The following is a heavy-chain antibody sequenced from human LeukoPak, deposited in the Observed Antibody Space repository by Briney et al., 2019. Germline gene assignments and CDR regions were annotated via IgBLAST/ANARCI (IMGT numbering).Heavy chain of an antibody. CDR3: LRGDRRDY. CDR2: ISWDGDST. Sequence: GGSLRLSCAASGFTFDDYLIHWLRQVPGKGLEWVSLISWDGDSTYYADSVKGRFTISRDNAKDSLYVQMNSLTVKHTAVYYFLRGDRRDYWGQGTLVTVSS. V-gene: IGHV3-43*01. J-gene: IGHJ4*02. CDR1: GFTFDDYL. D-gene: IGHD3-16*01.